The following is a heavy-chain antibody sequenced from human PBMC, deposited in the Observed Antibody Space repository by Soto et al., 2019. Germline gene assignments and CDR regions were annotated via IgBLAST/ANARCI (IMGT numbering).Heavy chain of an antibody. J-gene: IGHJ6*03. CDR3: TNSSSYTYNYYMDV. Sequence: EVQLVESGGGLVQPGRSLRLSCAASGFTFDDYAMHWVRQPPGKGLEWVSGISWNSGNIGYADSVKGRFTISRDNAKNSMYLQMKTLRAEDTALSSCTNSSSYTYNYYMDVWGKGTTVTVSS. CDR2: ISWNSGNI. CDR1: GFTFDDYA. D-gene: IGHD6-6*01. V-gene: IGHV3-9*01.